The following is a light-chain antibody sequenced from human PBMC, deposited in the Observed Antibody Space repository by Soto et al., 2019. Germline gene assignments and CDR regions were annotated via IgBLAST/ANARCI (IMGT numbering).Light chain of an antibody. CDR3: QQYYSPPLT. Sequence: DIVMTQSPDSLAVSLGERATINCKSSQSVLYSSNNKNYLAWYQQKPGQPPKLLIYWASTRESGVPDRFSSSGSGTDFTLTISRLQAEDGADYYCQQYYSPPLTFGGGTKVEIK. V-gene: IGKV4-1*01. J-gene: IGKJ4*01. CDR1: QSVLYSSNNKNY. CDR2: WAS.